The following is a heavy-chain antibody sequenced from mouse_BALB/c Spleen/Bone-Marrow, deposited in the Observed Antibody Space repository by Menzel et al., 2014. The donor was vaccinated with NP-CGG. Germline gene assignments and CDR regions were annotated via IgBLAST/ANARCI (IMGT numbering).Heavy chain of an antibody. D-gene: IGHD2-4*01. Sequence: VQLQQSGAELVKPGASVKLSCKASGYTFTSYYMYWVKQRPGQGLEWIGGINPSNGGTNFNEKFKSKATLTVDKSSSTAYMQPSSLTSEDSAVYYCTGGDDYDEEFAYWGQGTLVTVSA. CDR2: INPSNGGT. V-gene: IGHV1S81*02. CDR3: TGGDDYDEEFAY. J-gene: IGHJ3*01. CDR1: GYTFTSYY.